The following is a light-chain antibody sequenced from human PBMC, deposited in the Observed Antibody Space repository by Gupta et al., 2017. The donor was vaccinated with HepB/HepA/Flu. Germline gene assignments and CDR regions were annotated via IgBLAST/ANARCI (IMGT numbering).Light chain of an antibody. CDR2: GAS. Sequence: EIVMTQSPATLLLPLGERATLSCRASQSVRSNLAWYQQKPGQAPRLLIYGASTRATGIPARFSGSGSGTEFTLTISSLQSEDFAVYYCQQYNNWPFTFGPGTRVDIK. J-gene: IGKJ3*01. CDR3: QQYNNWPFT. CDR1: QSVRSN. V-gene: IGKV3-15*01.